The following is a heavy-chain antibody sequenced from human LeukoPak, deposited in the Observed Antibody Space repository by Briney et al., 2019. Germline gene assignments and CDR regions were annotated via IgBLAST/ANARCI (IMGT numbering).Heavy chain of an antibody. D-gene: IGHD1-14*01. CDR3: ARGVAGVYFYYYMVV. CDR2: INPNNGDT. V-gene: IGHV1-2*02. J-gene: IGHJ6*03. Sequence: VSVKVSCKASGYTFTGYYMHWVRQAPGQGLEWMGWINPNNGDTHYAQKFQGTVTMTRDTSISTAYMELSSLRSDDTAVYYCARGVAGVYFYYYMVVWGKGTTVTVSS. CDR1: GYTFTGYY.